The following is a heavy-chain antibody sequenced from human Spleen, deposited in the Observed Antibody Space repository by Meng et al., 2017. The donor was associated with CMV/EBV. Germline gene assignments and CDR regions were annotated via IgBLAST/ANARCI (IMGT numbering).Heavy chain of an antibody. D-gene: IGHD2-21*01. Sequence: SETLSLTCTVSGGSVSSGSYYWSWIRQPPGKGLEWIGYIYYSGSTNYNPSLKSRVTISVDTSKNQFSLKLSSVTAADTAVYYCAREENCGGDCYSDYWGQGTLVTVSS. CDR1: GGSVSSGSYY. CDR2: IYYSGST. CDR3: AREENCGGDCYSDY. J-gene: IGHJ4*02. V-gene: IGHV4-61*01.